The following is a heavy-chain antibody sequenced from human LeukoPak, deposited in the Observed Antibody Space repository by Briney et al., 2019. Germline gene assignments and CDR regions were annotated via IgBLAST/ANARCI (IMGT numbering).Heavy chain of an antibody. CDR3: AKERFDP. CDR1: GFTFGSYG. CDR2: IRNDGSNK. Sequence: GGSLRLSCAASGFTFGSYGMHWVRQAPGKGLEWVAFIRNDGSNKYYGDSVKGRFTISRDPSKNTVYLQMDSLRPDDTALYYCAKERFDPWGQGTLVIVSS. J-gene: IGHJ5*02. V-gene: IGHV3-30*02.